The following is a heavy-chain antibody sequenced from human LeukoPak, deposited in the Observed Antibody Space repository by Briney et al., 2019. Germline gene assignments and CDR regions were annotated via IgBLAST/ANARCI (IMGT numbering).Heavy chain of an antibody. V-gene: IGHV3-23*01. CDR1: GFSFSTYA. CDR3: AKAGIEVLKGKYYFDY. Sequence: GGSLRLSCAASGFSFSTYAMTWVRQVPGKGLEWVSAIGGSGGSTYSADSVKGRFTISRDSSKNTLYLQMNSLRAEDTAVYFCAKAGIEVLKGKYYFDYWGQGTLVTVSS. CDR2: IGGSGGST. D-gene: IGHD6-19*01. J-gene: IGHJ4*02.